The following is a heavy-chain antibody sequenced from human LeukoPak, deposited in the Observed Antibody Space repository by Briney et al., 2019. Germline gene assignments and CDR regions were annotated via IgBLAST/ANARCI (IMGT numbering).Heavy chain of an antibody. D-gene: IGHD3-3*01. CDR1: GFAFSNYW. CDR2: IKSDGSGI. Sequence: PGGSLTLSCITSGFAFSNYWMYWVRQAPGKGLEWVSRIKSDGSGITYSDAVEGRFTISRDNFKNTLYLQMNSLRDEDTAVYYCVRGQTIDYWGQGTLVTVPS. CDR3: VRGQTIDY. V-gene: IGHV3-74*03. J-gene: IGHJ4*02.